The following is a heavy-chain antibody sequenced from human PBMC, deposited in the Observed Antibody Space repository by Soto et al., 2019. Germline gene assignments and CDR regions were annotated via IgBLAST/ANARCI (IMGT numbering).Heavy chain of an antibody. CDR1: GCTIRSGGYY. Sequence: PSETLSLTCTVSGCTIRSGGYYWSWIRQHPGKGLEWIGYIYYSGSTYYNPSLKSRVTISVDTSKNQFSLKLSSVTAADTAVYYCARVGGSYYYYGMDVWGQGTTVTVSS. V-gene: IGHV4-31*03. J-gene: IGHJ6*02. D-gene: IGHD3-3*01. CDR2: IYYSGST. CDR3: ARVGGSYYYYGMDV.